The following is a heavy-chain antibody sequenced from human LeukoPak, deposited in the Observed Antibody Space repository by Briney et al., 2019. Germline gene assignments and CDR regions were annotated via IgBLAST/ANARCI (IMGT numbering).Heavy chain of an antibody. CDR3: AKDDSTGAYYFDY. CDR2: IRYDGSNK. J-gene: IGHJ4*02. V-gene: IGHV3-30*02. CDR1: GFTFSSYG. Sequence: GGSLRLSCAASGFTFSSYGMHWVRQAPGKGLEWVAFIRYDGSNKYYADSVKGRFTISRDNSKNTLYLQMNSLRAEDTAVYYCAKDDSTGAYYFDYWGQGTLVTVSS. D-gene: IGHD1-1*01.